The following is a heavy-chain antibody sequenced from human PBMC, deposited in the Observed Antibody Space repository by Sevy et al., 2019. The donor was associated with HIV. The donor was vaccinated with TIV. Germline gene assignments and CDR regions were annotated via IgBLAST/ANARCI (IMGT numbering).Heavy chain of an antibody. V-gene: IGHV3-48*02. CDR2: ISSSSSTI. J-gene: IGHJ4*02. Sequence: GGSLRLSCAASGFTFSSYSMNWVRQAPGKGLEWVSYISSSSSTIYYANSVKGRFTISRDNAKNSLYLQMNSLRDEDTAVYYCARVVLKRIQRYFDYWGQGTLVTVSS. D-gene: IGHD5-18*01. CDR1: GFTFSSYS. CDR3: ARVVLKRIQRYFDY.